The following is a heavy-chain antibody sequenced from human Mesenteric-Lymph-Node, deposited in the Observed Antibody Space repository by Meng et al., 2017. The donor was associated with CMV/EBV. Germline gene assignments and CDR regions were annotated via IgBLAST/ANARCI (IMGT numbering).Heavy chain of an antibody. CDR1: GGSVSSGSYY. CDR3: ARGTEYSSGWHYYYYYGMDV. V-gene: IGHV4-61*01. CDR2: IYHSGST. Sequence: SETLSLTCTVSGGSVSSGSYYWSWIRQPPGKGLEWIGYIYHSGSTNYNPSLKSRVTISVDTSKNQFSLKLSSVTAADTAVYYCARGTEYSSGWHYYYYYGMDVWGQGTTVTVSS. J-gene: IGHJ6*02. D-gene: IGHD6-19*01.